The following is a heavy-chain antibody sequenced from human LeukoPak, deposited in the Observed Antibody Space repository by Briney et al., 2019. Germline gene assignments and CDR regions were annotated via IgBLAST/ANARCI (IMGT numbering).Heavy chain of an antibody. CDR2: IYHSGTT. CDR3: ARVIGIAAAGTGYFDY. Sequence: SETLSLTCGVLGYSISSGYYWGWIRQPPGRGLEWIGSIYHSGTTYYNPSLKSRVTISGDTSKNQFSLKLSSVTAADTAVYYCARVIGIAAAGTGYFDYWGQGTLVTVSS. V-gene: IGHV4-38-2*01. CDR1: GYSISSGYY. D-gene: IGHD6-13*01. J-gene: IGHJ4*02.